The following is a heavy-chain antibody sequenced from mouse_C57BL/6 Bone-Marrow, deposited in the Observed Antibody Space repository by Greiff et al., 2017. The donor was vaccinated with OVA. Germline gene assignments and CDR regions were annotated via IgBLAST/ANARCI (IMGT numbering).Heavy chain of an antibody. D-gene: IGHD1-1*01. J-gene: IGHJ2*01. CDR2: IYPGDGDT. V-gene: IGHV1-80*01. CDR3: GLLDYGISYVLVDY. CDR1: GYAFSSYW. Sequence: QVQLQQSGAELVKPGASVKISCKASGYAFSSYWMNWVKQRPGKGLEWIGQIYPGDGDTNYNGKFKGKATLTADKSSSTAYMQLSSLTSEDSAVYCCGLLDYGISYVLVDYRGQGTTRTVSS.